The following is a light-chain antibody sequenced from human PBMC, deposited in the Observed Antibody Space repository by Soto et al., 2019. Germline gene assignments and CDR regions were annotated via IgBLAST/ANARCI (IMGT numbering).Light chain of an antibody. Sequence: QSVLTQPASVSGSPGQSITISCAGTSSDVGRYTYVSWYQQHPGKAPKLIIYDVYNRPSGVSTRFSGSKSGNTASLTISGLQAEDEADYYCSSYTTVSTYVFGTGTKVTVL. CDR3: SSYTTVSTYV. J-gene: IGLJ1*01. CDR2: DVY. V-gene: IGLV2-14*01. CDR1: SSDVGRYTY.